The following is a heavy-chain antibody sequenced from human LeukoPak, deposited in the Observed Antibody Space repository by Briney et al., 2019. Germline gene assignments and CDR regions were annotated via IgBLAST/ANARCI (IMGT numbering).Heavy chain of an antibody. CDR2: IKQDGSEK. V-gene: IGHV3-7*01. Sequence: GGSLRLSCAASGFTFSSYWMSWVRQAPGRGLEWVANIKQDGSEKYYVDSVKGRFTISRDNAKNSLYLQMNSLRAEDTAVYYCARLNQLLREDYYYYMDVWGKGTTVTVSS. CDR1: GFTFSSYW. J-gene: IGHJ6*03. D-gene: IGHD2-2*01. CDR3: ARLNQLLREDYYYYMDV.